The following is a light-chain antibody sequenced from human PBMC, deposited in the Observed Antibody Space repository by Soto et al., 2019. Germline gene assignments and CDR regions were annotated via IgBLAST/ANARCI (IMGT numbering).Light chain of an antibody. CDR1: QSISTW. Sequence: DIQMTQSPSTLSASVGDRVTITCRASQSISTWLAWYQQKPGKAPKLLIYKASSLESGVPSRFSGSGSGTEFTLTISSLQPADFATYYCQQYNSYIRTFGQGTKVEIK. V-gene: IGKV1-5*03. CDR2: KAS. J-gene: IGKJ1*01. CDR3: QQYNSYIRT.